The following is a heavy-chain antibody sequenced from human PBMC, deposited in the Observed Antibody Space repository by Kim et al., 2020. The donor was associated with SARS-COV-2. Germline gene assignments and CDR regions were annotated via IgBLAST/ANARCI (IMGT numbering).Heavy chain of an antibody. V-gene: IGHV3-7*01. CDR3: ARDGDLDSSGKDAFDI. D-gene: IGHD6-19*01. CDR2: IKQDGNQK. Sequence: GGSLRLSCAASGVTFRSYWRTWVRPAPGKGLEWVANIKQDGNQKYYVDSVKGRFTISRDNAKNSLYLQMNSRRAEDTAVYYCARDGDLDSSGKDAFDIWGQGTMVTVSS. CDR1: GVTFRSYW. J-gene: IGHJ3*02.